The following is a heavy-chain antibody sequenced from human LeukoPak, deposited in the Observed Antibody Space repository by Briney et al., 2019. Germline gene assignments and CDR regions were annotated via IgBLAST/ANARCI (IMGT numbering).Heavy chain of an antibody. CDR2: ISWNSGSI. D-gene: IGHD2-2*01. CDR1: GFTFDDYA. Sequence: GGSLRLSCAASGFTFDDYAMPWVRQAPGKGLEWVSGISWNSGSIGYADSVKGRFTISRDNAKNSLYLQMNSLRAEDTALYYCARGYCSSTSCPRYYFDYWGQGTLVPVSS. CDR3: ARGYCSSTSCPRYYFDY. V-gene: IGHV3-9*01. J-gene: IGHJ4*02.